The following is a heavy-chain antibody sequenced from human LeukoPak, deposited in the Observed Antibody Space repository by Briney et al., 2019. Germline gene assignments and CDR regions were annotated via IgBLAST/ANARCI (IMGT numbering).Heavy chain of an antibody. D-gene: IGHD3-16*01. V-gene: IGHV4-39*07. CDR2: IYYSGST. CDR1: GGSISSSSYY. CDR3: ARGRSDASAFDI. J-gene: IGHJ3*02. Sequence: SETLSLTCTVSGGSISSSSYYWGWIRQPPGKGLEWIGSIYYSGSTYYNPSLKSRVTISVGTSKNQFSLKLSSVTAADTAVYYCARGRSDASAFDIWGQGTMVTVSS.